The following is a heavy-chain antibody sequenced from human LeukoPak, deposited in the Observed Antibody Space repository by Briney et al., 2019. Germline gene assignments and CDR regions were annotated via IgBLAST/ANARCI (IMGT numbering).Heavy chain of an antibody. CDR1: GGSFSGYY. CDR2: INHSGST. V-gene: IGHV4-34*01. Sequence: SETLSLTCAVYGGSFSGYYWSWIRQPPGEGLEWIGEINHSGSTNYNPSLKSRVTISVDTSKNQFSLKLSSVTAADTAVYYCARSRGSGSYYRLRDYYYMDVWGKGTTVTVSS. J-gene: IGHJ6*03. CDR3: ARSRGSGSYYRLRDYYYMDV. D-gene: IGHD3-10*01.